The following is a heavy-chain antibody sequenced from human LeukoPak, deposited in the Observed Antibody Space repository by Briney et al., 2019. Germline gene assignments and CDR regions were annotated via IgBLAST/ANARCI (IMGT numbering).Heavy chain of an antibody. D-gene: IGHD4-23*01. CDR1: RFTFSSYA. V-gene: IGHV3-23*01. J-gene: IGHJ2*01. CDR3: AKDDGGNSEWYFDL. CDR2: ISSSGTST. Sequence: GGSLRLSCAASRFTFSSYAMSWVRQAPGKGLEWVSGISSSGTSTYNADSVKGRFTISRDNSKNTLYLQMNSLRAEDTAVYYCAKDDGGNSEWYFDLWGRGTLVTVSS.